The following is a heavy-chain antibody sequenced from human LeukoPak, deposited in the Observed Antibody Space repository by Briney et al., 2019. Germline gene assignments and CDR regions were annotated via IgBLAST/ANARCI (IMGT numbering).Heavy chain of an antibody. V-gene: IGHV3-7*01. CDR2: IKKDGSEK. D-gene: IGHD5-18*01. J-gene: IGHJ4*02. CDR3: ARDLSGVTGYTYGRGIDY. Sequence: WIRQTPGKGLEWVANIKKDGSEKYYVDSVKGRFTISRDNAKTSLYLQMNSLRAEDTAVYYCARDLSGVTGYTYGRGIDYWGQGTLVTVSS.